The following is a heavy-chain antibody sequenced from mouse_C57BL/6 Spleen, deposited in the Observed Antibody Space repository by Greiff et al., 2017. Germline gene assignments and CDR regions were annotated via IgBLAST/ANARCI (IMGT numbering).Heavy chain of an antibody. CDR3: ASTGTGFDY. V-gene: IGHV1-69*01. Sequence: QVQLQQPGAELVMPGASVKLSCKASGYTFTSYWMHWVKQRPGQGLEWIGEIDPSDSYTNYNQKFKGKSTLTFDKSSSTAYMRLSSLASEDSAVYYRASTGTGFDYWGQGTTLTVAS. CDR1: GYTFTSYW. CDR2: IDPSDSYT. D-gene: IGHD4-1*02. J-gene: IGHJ2*01.